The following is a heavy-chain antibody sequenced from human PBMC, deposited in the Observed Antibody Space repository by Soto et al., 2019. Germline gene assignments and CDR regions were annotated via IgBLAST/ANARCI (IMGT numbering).Heavy chain of an antibody. CDR1: GGSISSSSYY. V-gene: IGHV4-39*01. D-gene: IGHD6-13*01. J-gene: IGHJ5*02. CDR3: ARTPYSSSWYWFDP. CDR2: IYYSGST. Sequence: SETLSLTCTVSGGSISSSSYYWGWIRQPPGKGLEWIGSIYYSGSTYYNPSLKSRVTISGATSKNQFSLKLSSVTAADTAVYYCARTPYSSSWYWFDPWGQGTLVTVSS.